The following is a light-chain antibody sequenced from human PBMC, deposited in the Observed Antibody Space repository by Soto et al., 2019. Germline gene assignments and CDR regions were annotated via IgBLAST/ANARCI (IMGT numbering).Light chain of an antibody. J-gene: IGKJ4*01. Sequence: AAGDRVTITCRASQSISSYLNWYQQRPGKAPKLLIYGASSLQSGVPSRFSGSGSATDFTLTISSLQPEDFATYYCQQSYSTPLTFGGGTKVEIK. CDR2: GAS. CDR1: QSISSY. CDR3: QQSYSTPLT. V-gene: IGKV1-39*01.